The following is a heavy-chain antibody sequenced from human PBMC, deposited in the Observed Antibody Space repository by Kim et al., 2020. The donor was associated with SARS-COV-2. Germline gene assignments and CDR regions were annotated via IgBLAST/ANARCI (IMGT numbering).Heavy chain of an antibody. Sequence: SETLSLTCTVSGGSISSYYWSWIRQPPGKGLEWIGYIYYSGSTNYNPSLKSRVTISVDTSKNQFSLKLSSVTAADTAVYYCARHRHSSSWPEGTDAFDIWGQGTMVTVSS. CDR2: IYYSGST. V-gene: IGHV4-59*08. CDR1: GGSISSYY. D-gene: IGHD6-13*01. J-gene: IGHJ3*02. CDR3: ARHRHSSSWPEGTDAFDI.